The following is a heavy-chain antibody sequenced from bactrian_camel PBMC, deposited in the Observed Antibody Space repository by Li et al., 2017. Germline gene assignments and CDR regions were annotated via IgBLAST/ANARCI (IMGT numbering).Heavy chain of an antibody. CDR2: LSTAGGT. J-gene: IGHJ4*01. V-gene: IGHV3S10*01. CDR3: AVMVGALPFGPMCRRWLGH. D-gene: IGHD5*01. Sequence: VQLVESGGGLVQPGGSLRLSCAASGFTFARHDMNWLRQRPGNQCELVAKLSTAGGTDFPNSEIERFTISRNNAKNTVYLQMNMLKPEDTGVYVCAVMVGALPFGPMCRRWLGHWGQGTQVTVS. CDR1: GFTFARHD.